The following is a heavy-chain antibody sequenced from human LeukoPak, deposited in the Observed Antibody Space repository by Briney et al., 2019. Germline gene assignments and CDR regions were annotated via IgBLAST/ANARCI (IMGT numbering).Heavy chain of an antibody. J-gene: IGHJ4*02. CDR2: INHSGST. CDR3: ARGITEWLVKGSFDY. V-gene: IGHV4-34*01. CDR1: GGSFSCYY. Sequence: PSETLSLTCAVYGGSFSCYYWSWIRQPPGKGLEWIGEINHSGSTHYNPSLKSRVTISVDTSKNQFSLKVSSVTAADTAVYYCARGITEWLVKGSFDYWGQGTLVTVSS. D-gene: IGHD6-19*01.